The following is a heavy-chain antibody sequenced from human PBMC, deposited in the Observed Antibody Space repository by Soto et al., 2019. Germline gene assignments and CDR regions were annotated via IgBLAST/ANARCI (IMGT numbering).Heavy chain of an antibody. CDR2: IYYSGST. D-gene: IGHD5-18*01. Sequence: SETLSLTCTVSGGSISSSSYYWGWIRQPPGKGLEWIGSIYYSGSTYYNPSLKSRVTISVDTSKNQFSLKLSSVTAADTAVYYCARHGQHRAFDIWGQGTMVTVSS. V-gene: IGHV4-39*01. CDR1: GGSISSSSYY. J-gene: IGHJ3*02. CDR3: ARHGQHRAFDI.